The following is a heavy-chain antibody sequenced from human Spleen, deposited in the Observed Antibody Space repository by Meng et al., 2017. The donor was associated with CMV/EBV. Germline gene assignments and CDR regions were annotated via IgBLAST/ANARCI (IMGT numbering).Heavy chain of an antibody. CDR3: AREGIAAPHFEY. CDR1: GGSISSYY. D-gene: IGHD6-13*01. V-gene: IGHV4-4*07. J-gene: IGHJ4*02. Sequence: QVQLRESGPGLVKPSQTLSLTCTFSGGSISSYYWSWIRQPAGKGLEWIGRIYTSGSTNYNPSLRSRVTMSVDTSKNQFSLKLSSVTAADTAVYYCAREGIAAPHFEYWGQGTLVTVSS. CDR2: IYTSGST.